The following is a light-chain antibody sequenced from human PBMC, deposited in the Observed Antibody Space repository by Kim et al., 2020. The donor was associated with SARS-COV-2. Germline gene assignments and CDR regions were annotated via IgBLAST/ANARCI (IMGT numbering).Light chain of an antibody. CDR2: QDT. J-gene: IGLJ2*01. V-gene: IGLV3-1*01. CDR3: QAWDTGTVV. Sequence: SYELTQPPSVSVSPGQTASLSCSGQKMGDKFVSWYLQKPGQSPVLVICQDTKRPSGIPERFSGSNSGNTATLTISGTQAVDEADYYCQAWDTGTVVFGGG. CDR1: KMGDKF.